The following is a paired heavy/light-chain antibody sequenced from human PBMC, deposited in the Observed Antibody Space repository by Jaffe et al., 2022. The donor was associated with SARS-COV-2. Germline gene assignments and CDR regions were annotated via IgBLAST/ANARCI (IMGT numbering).Heavy chain of an antibody. Sequence: EVQLVESGGGLVQPGGSLRLSCATSGFTFTKYWMNWVRQAPGKGLEWVANIKQDGSEKYYVDSVRGRFTISRDNAKNSVFLEMTSLRAEDTALYYCARGYCTETNICYGNWFDPWGQGTLVTVSS. V-gene: IGHV3-7*01. CDR1: GFTFTKYW. CDR3: ARGYCTETNICYGNWFDP. J-gene: IGHJ5*02. CDR2: IKQDGSEK. D-gene: IGHD2-8*02.
Light chain of an antibody. CDR2: DAS. CDR3: QQRYSWPLT. Sequence: EIVLTQSPVTLSLSPGERATLSCRASQSLTNYLAWYQHKPGQAPRLLIYDASTRATGIPARFSGSGSGTDFTLTISSLEPEDFAVYYCQQRYSWPLTFGGGTKVDIK. CDR1: QSLTNY. V-gene: IGKV3-11*01. J-gene: IGKJ4*01.